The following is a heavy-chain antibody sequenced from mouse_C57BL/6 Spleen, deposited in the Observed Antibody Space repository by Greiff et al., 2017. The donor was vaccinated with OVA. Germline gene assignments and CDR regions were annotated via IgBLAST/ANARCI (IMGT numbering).Heavy chain of an antibody. D-gene: IGHD3-1*01. CDR2: IYPGDGDT. Sequence: QVQLQQSGAELVKPGASVKISCKASGYAFSSYWMNWVKQRPGTGLGWIGQIYPGDGDTNYNGKFKGKATLTADKSSSTAYMQLSSLTSEDSAVYFCATDGPRAYYFDYWGQGTTLTVSS. J-gene: IGHJ2*01. CDR1: GYAFSSYW. CDR3: ATDGPRAYYFDY. V-gene: IGHV1-80*01.